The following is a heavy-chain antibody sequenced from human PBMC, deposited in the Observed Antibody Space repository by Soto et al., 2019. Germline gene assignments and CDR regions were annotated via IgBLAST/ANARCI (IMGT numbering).Heavy chain of an antibody. V-gene: IGHV3-33*01. D-gene: IGHD3-22*01. CDR1: GFTFSSYG. J-gene: IGHJ4*02. CDR3: ARGAGNYYDSSGYFDY. CDR2: IWYDGSNK. Sequence: GGSLRLSCAASGFTFSSYGMHWVRQAPGKGLEWVAVIWYDGSNKYYADSVKGRFTISRDNSKNTLYLQMNSLRAEDTDVYYCARGAGNYYDSSGYFDYWGQGTLVTVSS.